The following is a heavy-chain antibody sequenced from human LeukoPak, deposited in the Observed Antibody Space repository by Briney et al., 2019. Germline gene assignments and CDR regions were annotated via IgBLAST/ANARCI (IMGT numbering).Heavy chain of an antibody. CDR2: MNPNSGNT. V-gene: IGHV1-8*03. D-gene: IGHD1-26*01. J-gene: IGHJ4*02. CDR3: ATDLSGSYGRAY. Sequence: GASVKVSCKASGYTFTSYDINWVRQATGQGLEWMGWMNPNSGNTGYAQKFQGRVTITRNTSISTAYMELSSLRSEDTAVYYCATDLSGSYGRAYWGQGTLVTVSS. CDR1: GYTFTSYD.